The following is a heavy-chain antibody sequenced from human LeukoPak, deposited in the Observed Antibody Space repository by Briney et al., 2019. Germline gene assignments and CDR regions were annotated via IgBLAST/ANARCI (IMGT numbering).Heavy chain of an antibody. CDR3: ARDRGSSWYDAFDI. V-gene: IGHV1-8*01. D-gene: IGHD6-13*01. CDR1: GYTFTSYD. Sequence: ASVKVSCKASGYTFTSYDINWVRQATGQGLEWMGWMNPNSGNTGYAQKFQGRVTMTRNTSISTAYMELSSLRSEDTAVYYCARDRGSSWYDAFDIWGQGTMVTVSS. J-gene: IGHJ3*02. CDR2: MNPNSGNT.